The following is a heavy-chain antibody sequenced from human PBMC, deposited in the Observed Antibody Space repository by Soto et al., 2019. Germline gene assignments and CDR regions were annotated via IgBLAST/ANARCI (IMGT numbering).Heavy chain of an antibody. J-gene: IGHJ5*02. D-gene: IGHD1-26*01. CDR3: ATQEVGGSYVYTFDP. Sequence: SETLSLTCTVSGGSISNYYWGWIRQPPGKGLEWIGSIYYSGSTYYNPSLKSRVPISVDTSKNQFSLKLSSVTAADTAVYYCATQEVGGSYVYTFDPWGQGTLVTVSS. CDR2: IYYSGST. V-gene: IGHV4-59*05. CDR1: GGSISNYY.